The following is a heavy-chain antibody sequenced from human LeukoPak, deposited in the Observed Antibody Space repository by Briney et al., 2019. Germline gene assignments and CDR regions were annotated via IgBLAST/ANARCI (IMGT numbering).Heavy chain of an antibody. CDR1: GGSISSYY. Sequence: SETLSLTCTVSGGSISSYYWSWLRQPPGKGLEWIGYIHYTGSTNSNPSLKSRVTISVDTSKNQFSLKLSSVTAADTAGYYCARDYYDSSGYYWRYGMAVWGQGTTVTVSS. J-gene: IGHJ6*02. V-gene: IGHV4-59*12. CDR3: ARDYYDSSGYYWRYGMAV. D-gene: IGHD3-22*01. CDR2: IHYTGST.